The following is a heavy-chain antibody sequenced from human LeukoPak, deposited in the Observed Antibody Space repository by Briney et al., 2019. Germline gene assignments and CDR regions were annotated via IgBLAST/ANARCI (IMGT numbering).Heavy chain of an antibody. D-gene: IGHD6-19*01. Sequence: PGRSLRLSCAASGFTFDDYAMHWVRQAPGKGLEWVSGISWNSGSIGYADSVKGRFTISRDNAKNSLYLQMNSLRAEDMALYYCAKPNQWLVGRAAFDIWGQGTMVTVSS. CDR3: AKPNQWLVGRAAFDI. CDR1: GFTFDDYA. V-gene: IGHV3-9*03. CDR2: ISWNSGSI. J-gene: IGHJ3*02.